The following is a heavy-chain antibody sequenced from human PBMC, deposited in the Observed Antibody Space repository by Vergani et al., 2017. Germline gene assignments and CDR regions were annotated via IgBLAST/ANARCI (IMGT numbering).Heavy chain of an antibody. J-gene: IGHJ5*02. CDR2: IYYSGST. Sequence: QVQLQESGPGLVKPSETLSLTCTVSGGSISSYYWSWIRQPPGKGLEWIGYIYYSGSTNYNPSLKSRVTISVDTSKNQFSLKLSSETAADTAVYYCARWSGAAGNWFDPWGQGTLVTVSS. CDR1: GGSISSYY. CDR3: ARWSGAAGNWFDP. D-gene: IGHD3-3*01. V-gene: IGHV4-59*01.